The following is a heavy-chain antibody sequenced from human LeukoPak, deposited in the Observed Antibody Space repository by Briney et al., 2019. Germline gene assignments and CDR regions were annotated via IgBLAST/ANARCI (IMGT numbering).Heavy chain of an antibody. V-gene: IGHV4-38-2*01. D-gene: IGHD2-21*02. J-gene: IGHJ6*04. Sequence: SEPLSLTCAVSGYSISSGYYWGWIRQPPGKGLEWIGSIYHSGSTYYNPSLKSRVTISVDTSKNQFSLKLSSVTAADTAVYYCAGGDPSEMDVWGKGTTVTVSS. CDR2: IYHSGST. CDR1: GYSISSGYY. CDR3: AGGDPSEMDV.